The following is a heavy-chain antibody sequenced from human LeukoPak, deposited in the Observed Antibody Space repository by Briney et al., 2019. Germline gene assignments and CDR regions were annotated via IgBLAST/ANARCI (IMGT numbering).Heavy chain of an antibody. V-gene: IGHV3-74*01. CDR1: GITFSSHW. CDR2: INGEGLST. J-gene: IGHJ4*02. D-gene: IGHD5-18*01. CDR3: ARARGSSYGLFDY. Sequence: GGSLRLSCAAPGITFSSHWMHWVRQAPGKGLVWVSRINGEGLSTSYADSVQGRFTISRDNAKNTLYLQMNSLRAEDTAVYYCARARGSSYGLFDYWGQGTLVTVSS.